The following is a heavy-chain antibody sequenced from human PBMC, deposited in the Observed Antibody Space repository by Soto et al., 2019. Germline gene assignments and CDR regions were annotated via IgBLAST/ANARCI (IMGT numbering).Heavy chain of an antibody. CDR1: GLTFSDAW. Sequence: DVQLVESGGGLVKPGGSLRLSCVASGLTFSDAWMNWLRQVPGKGPEWVARIRSQSGGGTRDYTAPVNGRFTISRDDSKSTLYLQMNSLKTDDTAIYYCATAPGYWGSAPLDFWGQGTLVTVSS. D-gene: IGHD7-27*01. CDR2: IRSQSGGGTR. CDR3: ATAPGYWGSAPLDF. J-gene: IGHJ4*02. V-gene: IGHV3-15*07.